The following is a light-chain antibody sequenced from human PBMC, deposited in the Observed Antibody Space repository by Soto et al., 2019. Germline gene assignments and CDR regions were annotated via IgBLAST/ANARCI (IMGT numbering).Light chain of an antibody. CDR3: QQYDTHPLT. V-gene: IGKV1D-16*01. J-gene: IGKJ4*01. Sequence: DIQMTQSPSSLSASVGDRVTITCRASRGINSRLAWYQQKPEKAPKSLIYAASSLQSGVPSRFSGSASGTDFTLTISLQPEDFATYYCQQYDTHPLTFGGGTKVEIK. CDR1: RGINSR. CDR2: AAS.